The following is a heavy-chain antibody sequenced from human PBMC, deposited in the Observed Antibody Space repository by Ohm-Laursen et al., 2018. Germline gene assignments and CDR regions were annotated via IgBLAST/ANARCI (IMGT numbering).Heavy chain of an antibody. CDR1: GFTFSSYV. V-gene: IGHV3-23*01. CDR3: GKVISSGYYYDY. J-gene: IGHJ4*02. CDR2: ISDSGGST. Sequence: SLRLSCAASGFTFSSYVMSWVRQAPGKGLEWVSAISDSGGSTYYADSVKGRFTISRDNSQNTLNLEMNSLRAEDTAIYYCGKVISSGYYYDYWGQGTLATVSS. D-gene: IGHD3-22*01.